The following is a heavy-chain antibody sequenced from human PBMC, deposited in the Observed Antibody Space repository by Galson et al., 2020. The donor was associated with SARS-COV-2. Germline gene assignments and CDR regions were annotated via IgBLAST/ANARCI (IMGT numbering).Heavy chain of an antibody. CDR3: AKDRAWYYYDSSGFDY. J-gene: IGHJ4*02. CDR1: GFTFSSYG. D-gene: IGHD3-22*01. Sequence: GGSLRLSCAASGFTFSSYGMHWVRPAPGKGLEWVAVISYDGSNKYYADSVKGRFTISRDNSKNTLYLQMNSLRAEDTAVYYCAKDRAWYYYDSSGFDYWGQGTLVTVSS. CDR2: ISYDGSNK. V-gene: IGHV3-30*18.